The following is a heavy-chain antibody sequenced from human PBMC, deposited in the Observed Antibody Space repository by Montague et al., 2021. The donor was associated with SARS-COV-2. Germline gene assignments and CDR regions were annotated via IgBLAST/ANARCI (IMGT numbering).Heavy chain of an antibody. Sequence: TLSLTCTVSGGSISSGGYYWSWIRQHPGKGLEWIVYIYYSGSTYYNLSIKSRVTISVYTSKNQFSLKLSSVTAAATAVYYCARVFGGYCSGGSCYRGWYFDLWGRGTLVTVSS. CDR3: ARVFGGYCSGGSCYRGWYFDL. D-gene: IGHD2-15*01. V-gene: IGHV4-31*03. J-gene: IGHJ2*01. CDR1: GGSISSGGYY. CDR2: IYYSGST.